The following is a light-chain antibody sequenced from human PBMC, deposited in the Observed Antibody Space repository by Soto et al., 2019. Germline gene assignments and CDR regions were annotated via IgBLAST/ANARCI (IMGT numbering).Light chain of an antibody. CDR2: GAS. V-gene: IGKV3-20*01. J-gene: IGKJ5*01. Sequence: EIVLTQSPGTLSLSPGERATLSCRASQSVSSSYLAWYQQKPAQAPRLLIYGASSRATGTPDRFSGSGSGTDFTLTISRLEPEDFAVYYCKQYGSSFPITFGQGTRLEIK. CDR1: QSVSSSY. CDR3: KQYGSSFPIT.